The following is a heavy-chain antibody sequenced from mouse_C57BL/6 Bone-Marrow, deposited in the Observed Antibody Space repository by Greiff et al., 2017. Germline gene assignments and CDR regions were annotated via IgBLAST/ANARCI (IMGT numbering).Heavy chain of an antibody. J-gene: IGHJ1*03. CDR3: ARLSTYYSNYNWYFDV. D-gene: IGHD2-5*01. V-gene: IGHV5-2*01. CDR2: INSDGGST. Sequence: EVKLVESGGGLVQPGESLKLSCESNEYEFPSHDMSWVRKTPEKRLALVAAINSDGGSTYYPDTMERRFIISRDNTKKTLYLQMSSLRSEDTALYYCARLSTYYSNYNWYFDVWGTGTTVTVSS. CDR1: EYEFPSHD.